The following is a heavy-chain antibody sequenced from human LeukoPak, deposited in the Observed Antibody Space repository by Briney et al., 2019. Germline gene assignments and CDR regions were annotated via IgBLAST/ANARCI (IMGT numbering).Heavy chain of an antibody. CDR2: IIPIFGTA. CDR1: GGTFISYA. Sequence: SVKVSCKASGGTFISYAISWVRQAPGQGLEWMGGIIPIFGTANYAQKFQGRVTITADKSTSTAYMELSSLRSEDTAVYYCARERVAARLPFDYWGQGTLVTVSS. J-gene: IGHJ4*02. D-gene: IGHD6-6*01. V-gene: IGHV1-69*06. CDR3: ARERVAARLPFDY.